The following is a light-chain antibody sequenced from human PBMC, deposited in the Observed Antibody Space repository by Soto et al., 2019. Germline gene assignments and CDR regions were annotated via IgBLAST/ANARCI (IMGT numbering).Light chain of an antibody. CDR2: GAF. Sequence: EIVMTQSPATLSVSPGERATLPCTASQSVSNNLAWYQQKPGQAPRLLIYGAFNRATGIPARFSGSGSGTEFTLTISSLEPEDSAVYYCQQRHMWPITFGQGTRLEIK. V-gene: IGKV3D-15*01. J-gene: IGKJ5*01. CDR3: QQRHMWPIT. CDR1: QSVSNN.